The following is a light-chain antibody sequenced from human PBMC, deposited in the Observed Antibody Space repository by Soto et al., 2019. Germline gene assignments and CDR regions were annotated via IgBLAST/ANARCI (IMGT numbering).Light chain of an antibody. CDR2: SNN. V-gene: IGLV1-44*01. Sequence: VRTQPPSASGTPGQRVTISCSGSSSNIGSNTVNWYQQLPGTAPKLLIYSNNQRPSGVPDRFSGSKSGTSASLAISGLQSEDESDYYCAAWDDSLNGPSVFGTGTEVTV. CDR3: AAWDDSLNGPSV. J-gene: IGLJ1*01. CDR1: SSNIGSNT.